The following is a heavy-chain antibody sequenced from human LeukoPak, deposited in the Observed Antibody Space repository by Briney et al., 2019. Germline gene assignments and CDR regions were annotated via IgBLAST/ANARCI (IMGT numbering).Heavy chain of an antibody. J-gene: IGHJ4*02. Sequence: SETLSLTCDVYGGSFSGYYWSWIRQPPGRGLEWIGEINHSGSTNYNTSLESRVTISVDTSKNQVSLNMRSGAAADTAMYYFALDISGGGYWGQGTLVTVSS. CDR1: GGSFSGYY. CDR3: ALDISGGGY. D-gene: IGHD3-3*02. CDR2: INHSGST. V-gene: IGHV4-34*01.